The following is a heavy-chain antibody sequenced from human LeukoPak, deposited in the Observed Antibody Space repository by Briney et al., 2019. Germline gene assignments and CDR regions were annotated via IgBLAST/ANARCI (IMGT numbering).Heavy chain of an antibody. V-gene: IGHV4-34*01. CDR3: ARGAVGATAKYFQY. Sequence: SETLSLTCAVYGGSFSGYYWNWIRQPPGKGLEWIGEINHSGSTNYNPSLKSRVTISVDTFKNQFPLEVSSVAAADTAVYYCARGAVGATAKYFQYWGQGALVTVSS. CDR2: INHSGST. J-gene: IGHJ1*01. D-gene: IGHD1-26*01. CDR1: GGSFSGYY.